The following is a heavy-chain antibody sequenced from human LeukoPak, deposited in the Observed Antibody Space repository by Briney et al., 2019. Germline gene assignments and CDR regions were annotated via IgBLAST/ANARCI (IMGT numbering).Heavy chain of an antibody. CDR2: ISAYNGNT. J-gene: IGHJ4*02. Sequence: GASVKVSCKASGYTFNSYGISWVRQAPGHGLEWIGWISAYNGNTNYAQKLQGRVTMATDTSTSTAYMELRGLRSDDTAVYYCVRGGSIAAAGLGDYWGQGTLVTVSS. V-gene: IGHV1-18*01. CDR3: VRGGSIAAAGLGDY. D-gene: IGHD6-13*01. CDR1: GYTFNSYG.